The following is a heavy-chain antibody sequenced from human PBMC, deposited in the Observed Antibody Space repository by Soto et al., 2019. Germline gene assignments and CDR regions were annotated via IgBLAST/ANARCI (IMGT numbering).Heavy chain of an antibody. J-gene: IGHJ3*02. CDR3: ATARWELLGNLRPAWLTDAFDT. Sequence: ASVKVSCKVSGYTLTELSMHWARQAPGKGLEWMGGFDPEDGETIYAQKFQGRVTMTEDTSTDTAYMELSSLRSEDTAVYYCATARWELLGNLRPAWLTDAFDTWGQGTRVTVSS. CDR1: GYTLTELS. CDR2: FDPEDGET. V-gene: IGHV1-24*01. D-gene: IGHD1-26*01.